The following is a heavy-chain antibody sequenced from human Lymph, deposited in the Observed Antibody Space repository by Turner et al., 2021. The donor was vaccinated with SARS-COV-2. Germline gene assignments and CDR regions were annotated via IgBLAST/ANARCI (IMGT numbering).Heavy chain of an antibody. Sequence: GESGGGVVQPGGSLRLSCAASGFTFDDYAMHWVRQAPGKGLEWVSLISGDGGGTYYADSVKGRVTISRDNSKNSLSLQMNSLRAEDTALYYCAKDPGYCSGGSCYSRTYFDFWGQGTLVTVSA. D-gene: IGHD2-15*01. CDR2: ISGDGGGT. J-gene: IGHJ4*02. V-gene: IGHV3-43*02. CDR1: GFTFDDYA. CDR3: AKDPGYCSGGSCYSRTYFDF.